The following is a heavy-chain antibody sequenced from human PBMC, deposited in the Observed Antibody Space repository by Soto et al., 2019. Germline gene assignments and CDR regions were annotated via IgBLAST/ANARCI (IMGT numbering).Heavy chain of an antibody. CDR3: ARYWNAGTLYGAFDI. J-gene: IGHJ3*02. CDR1: GGSFNNYV. Sequence: QVQLVQSGAEVRKPGSSVKVSCEASGGSFNNYVISWLRQAPGQGLEWMGGIIPNYEAANYAQKFRGRLTITADKATNTAYMELNSLRHEDTATYYCARYWNAGTLYGAFDIWGQGTTVIVS. CDR2: IIPNYEAA. V-gene: IGHV1-69*06. D-gene: IGHD4-17*01.